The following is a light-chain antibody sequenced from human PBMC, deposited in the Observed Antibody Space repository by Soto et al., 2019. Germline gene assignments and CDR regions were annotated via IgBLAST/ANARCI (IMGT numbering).Light chain of an antibody. Sequence: EIVMTQSASTVYVSQGEGAILSCRASQSINTNLAWYQQKPGQAPRLLIYDASTRATGIPARISGSGSGTEFTLTISSLQSEDFAVYYCQQYKKWRTFGQGTKVDI. CDR2: DAS. J-gene: IGKJ1*01. CDR3: QQYKKWRT. CDR1: QSINTN. V-gene: IGKV3-15*01.